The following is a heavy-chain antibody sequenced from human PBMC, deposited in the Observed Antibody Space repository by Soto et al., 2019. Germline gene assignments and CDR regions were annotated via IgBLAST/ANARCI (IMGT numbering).Heavy chain of an antibody. J-gene: IGHJ4*02. CDR1: GGSISSSSYY. Sequence: QLQLQESGPGLVKPSETLSLTCTVSGGSISSSSYYWGWIRQPPGKGLEWIGSIYYSGRTYYNPSVKSRVTISVDTSKNHFSLKLSSVTAADTAVYYCARHDGFYDYWGQGTLVTVSS. CDR3: ARHDGFYDY. CDR2: IYYSGRT. V-gene: IGHV4-39*01.